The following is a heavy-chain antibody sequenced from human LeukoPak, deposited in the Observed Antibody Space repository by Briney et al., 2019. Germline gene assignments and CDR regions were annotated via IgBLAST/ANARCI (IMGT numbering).Heavy chain of an antibody. V-gene: IGHV3-23*01. CDR2: ISGRGGST. D-gene: IGHD3-16*01. CDR1: GFTFSTYG. CDR3: AKPRRDYDAFDI. Sequence: GGSLRLSCAASGFTFSTYGMSWVRQAPGKGLEWVSGISGRGGSTHYADSVKGRFTISRDNSKNTLYLQMNGLRAEDTAVYYCAKPRRDYDAFDIWGQGTMVTVSS. J-gene: IGHJ3*02.